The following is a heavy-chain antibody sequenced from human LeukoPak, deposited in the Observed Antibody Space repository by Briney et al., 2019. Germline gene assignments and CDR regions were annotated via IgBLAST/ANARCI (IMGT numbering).Heavy chain of an antibody. CDR3: ARGEDGTGDYRPTYFDS. V-gene: IGHV4-34*01. J-gene: IGHJ4*02. CDR1: GGSFSDYF. Sequence: TPSETLSLTCAVYGGSFSDYFWNWIRQPPGKGLEWIGEINHGGGTRYNPSLKSRATISVDTSKKQFSLSLTSVTAADTAVYYCARGEDGTGDYRPTYFDSWGQGTLVTVSS. D-gene: IGHD4-17*01. CDR2: INHGGGT.